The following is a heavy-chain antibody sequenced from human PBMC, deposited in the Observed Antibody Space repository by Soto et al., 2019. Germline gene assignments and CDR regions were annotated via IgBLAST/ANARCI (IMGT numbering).Heavy chain of an antibody. J-gene: IGHJ6*02. CDR2: IIPIFGRA. V-gene: IGHV1-69*13. CDR3: ASSYYYYYGMDV. CDR1: GGTFSSYA. Sequence: SVKVSCKASGGTFSSYAISWVRQAPGQGLEWMGGIIPIFGRANYAQKFQGRVTITADESTSTACMELSSLRSEDTAVYYCASSYYYYYGMDVWGQGTTVTVSS.